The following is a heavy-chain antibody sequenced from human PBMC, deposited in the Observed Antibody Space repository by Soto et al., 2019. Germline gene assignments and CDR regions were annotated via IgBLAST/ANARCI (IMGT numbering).Heavy chain of an antibody. V-gene: IGHV3-30-3*01. J-gene: IGHJ4*02. Sequence: GGSLRLSCAASGFTFSSYAMHWVRQAPGKGLEWVAVISYDGSNKYYADSVKGRFTISRDNSKNTLYLQMNSLRAEDTAVYYCARGLWELLYYFDYWGQGTLVTVSS. D-gene: IGHD1-26*01. CDR1: GFTFSSYA. CDR2: ISYDGSNK. CDR3: ARGLWELLYYFDY.